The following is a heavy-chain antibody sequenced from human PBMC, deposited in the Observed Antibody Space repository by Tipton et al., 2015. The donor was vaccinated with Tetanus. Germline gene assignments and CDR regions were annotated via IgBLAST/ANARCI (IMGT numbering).Heavy chain of an antibody. V-gene: IGHV4-31*03. CDR3: ARDQGGGRVVRLNWLDP. CDR2: IYYSGST. D-gene: IGHD6-6*01. CDR1: GGSINSGGHF. Sequence: TLSLTCTVSGGSINSGGHFWTWIRQRPGKGPEWIGYIYYSGSTYYNPSFKSRVSMSVDTSKNQFSLNLTSVTAADTAVYYCARDQGGGRVVRLNWLDPWGQGTLVTVSS. J-gene: IGHJ5*02.